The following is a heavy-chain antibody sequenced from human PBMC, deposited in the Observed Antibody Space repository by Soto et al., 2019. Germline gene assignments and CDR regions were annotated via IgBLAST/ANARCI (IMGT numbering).Heavy chain of an antibody. CDR3: AKGGGDY. J-gene: IGHJ4*02. V-gene: IGHV3-23*01. CDR2: ISSSGGST. CDR1: GFTFSSYT. Sequence: EVQLLESGGGLVQPGGSLRLSCAASGFTFSSYTMSWVHQGPGKGLEWVSGISSSGGSTVYADSVEGRFTISRDSLKTPLDLQMDSRTAEDAGVYYCAKGGGDYWGQGPAVSVSS. D-gene: IGHD3-10*01.